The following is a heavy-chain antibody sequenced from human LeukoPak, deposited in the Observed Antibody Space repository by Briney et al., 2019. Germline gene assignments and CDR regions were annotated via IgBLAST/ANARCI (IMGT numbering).Heavy chain of an antibody. CDR2: IYTSGST. CDR1: GGSISSYY. Sequence: SETLSLTCTVSGGSISSYYWSWIRQPAGKGLEWIGRIYTSGSTNYNPSLKSRVTMSVDTSKNQFSLKLSSVTAADTAVYYCARDTFLSSDYYDSSGYSEPMPSDYYYMDVWGKGTTVTVSS. CDR3: ARDTFLSSDYYDSSGYSEPMPSDYYYMDV. D-gene: IGHD3-22*01. J-gene: IGHJ6*03. V-gene: IGHV4-4*07.